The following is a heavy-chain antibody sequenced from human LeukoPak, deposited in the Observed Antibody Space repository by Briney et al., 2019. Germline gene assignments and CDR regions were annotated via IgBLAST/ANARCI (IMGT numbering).Heavy chain of an antibody. D-gene: IGHD3-10*01. CDR1: GGSISPYF. V-gene: IGHV4-59*01. Sequence: KSSETLSLTCTVSGGSISPYFWSWIRQPPGKGLEWIGYISYTGSTNYNPSLKSRATISVDTSKNQFSLQLTSVTAADTAVYYCARDDYRGVTNFDPWGQGTLVTVSS. CDR3: ARDDYRGVTNFDP. J-gene: IGHJ5*02. CDR2: ISYTGST.